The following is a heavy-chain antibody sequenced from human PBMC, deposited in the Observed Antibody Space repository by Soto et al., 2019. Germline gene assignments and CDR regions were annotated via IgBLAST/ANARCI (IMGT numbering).Heavy chain of an antibody. Sequence: GASVKVSCKGSGYNFNSHSINWLRQAPGQGLEWMGWINPNTGNPTYGQGFTGRFVFSVDTSVSTVYLQIFSLKADDSAVYYCARDRASGSFDYWGQGTLVTVSS. J-gene: IGHJ4*02. CDR1: GYNFNSHS. CDR3: ARDRASGSFDY. D-gene: IGHD1-26*01. V-gene: IGHV7-4-1*01. CDR2: INPNTGNP.